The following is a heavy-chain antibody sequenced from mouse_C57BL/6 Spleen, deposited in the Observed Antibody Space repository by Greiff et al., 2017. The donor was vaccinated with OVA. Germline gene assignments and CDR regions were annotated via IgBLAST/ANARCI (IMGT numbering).Heavy chain of an antibody. Sequence: QVQLKQPGAELVKPGASVKMSCKASGYTFTSYWITWVKQRPGQGLEWIGDIYPGSGSTNYNEKFKSKATLTVDTSSSTAYMQLSSLTSEDSAVYYCARPPMHDYDGYYFDYWGQGTTLTVSS. J-gene: IGHJ2*01. CDR1: GYTFTSYW. CDR2: IYPGSGST. V-gene: IGHV1-55*01. D-gene: IGHD2-4*01. CDR3: ARPPMHDYDGYYFDY.